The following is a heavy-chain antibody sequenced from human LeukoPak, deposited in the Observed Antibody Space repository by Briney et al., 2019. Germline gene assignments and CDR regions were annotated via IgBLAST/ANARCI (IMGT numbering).Heavy chain of an antibody. CDR1: GGSFSSYY. CDR2: IYYSGSA. V-gene: IGHV4-59*08. Sequence: PSETLSLSCTASGGSFSSYYLSWIRQTPGKGLEWIGAIYYSGSATYYPSLKSRVTISVETTKNQFSLQLRSVTVAETVVFYCVRQSYNYYSSGHPYWYFDLWGHGTLVTVSS. D-gene: IGHD3-22*01. CDR3: VRQSYNYYSSGHPYWYFDL. J-gene: IGHJ2*01.